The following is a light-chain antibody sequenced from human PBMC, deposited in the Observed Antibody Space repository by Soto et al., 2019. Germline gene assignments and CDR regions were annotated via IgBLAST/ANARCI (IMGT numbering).Light chain of an antibody. Sequence: EIVLTQSPATLSLSPGERATLSCRASQSVSSYLAWYQQKPGQAPRLLIYDASNRATGIPARFSGSGSGTDFTLTISSLEPEDFAVYYGQQRSNWPRTFGQWTKVEIK. V-gene: IGKV3-11*01. CDR3: QQRSNWPRT. J-gene: IGKJ1*01. CDR1: QSVSSY. CDR2: DAS.